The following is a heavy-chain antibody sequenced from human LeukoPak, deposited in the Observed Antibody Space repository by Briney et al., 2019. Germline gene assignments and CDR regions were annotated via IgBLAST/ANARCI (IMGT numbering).Heavy chain of an antibody. D-gene: IGHD2-2*02. Sequence: GRSLRLSCAASGFTFSSYEMNWVRQAPGKGLEWVSYISSSGSTIYYADSVKGRFTISRDNAKNSLYLQMNSLRAEDTAVYYCASLLYSIDYWGQGTLVTVSS. V-gene: IGHV3-48*03. CDR1: GFTFSSYE. J-gene: IGHJ4*02. CDR3: ASLLYSIDY. CDR2: ISSSGSTI.